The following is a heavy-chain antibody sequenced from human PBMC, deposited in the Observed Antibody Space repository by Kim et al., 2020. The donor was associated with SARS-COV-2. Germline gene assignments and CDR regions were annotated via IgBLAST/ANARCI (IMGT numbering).Heavy chain of an antibody. CDR1: GYTFTSYG. CDR3: ARGRAAGYYDFWSGYPSYYYMDV. D-gene: IGHD3-3*01. J-gene: IGHJ6*03. Sequence: ASVKVSCKASGYTFTSYGISWVRQAPGQGLEWMGWISAYNGNTNYAQKLQGRVTMTTDTSTSTAYMELRSLRSDDTAVYYCARGRAAGYYDFWSGYPSYYYMDVWGTGTTVTVSS. CDR2: ISAYNGNT. V-gene: IGHV1-18*01.